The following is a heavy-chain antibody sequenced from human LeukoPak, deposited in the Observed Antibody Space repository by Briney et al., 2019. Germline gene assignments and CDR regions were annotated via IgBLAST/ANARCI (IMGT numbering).Heavy chain of an antibody. CDR2: IYSGGST. Sequence: GGSLRLSCAASGFTVSSNYMSWVRQAPGKGLEWVSVIYSGGSTYYADSVQGRFTISRDNSKNTLYLQMNSLRAEDTAVYYCAREVGATSHFDYWGQGTLVTVSS. D-gene: IGHD1-26*01. CDR1: GFTVSSNY. V-gene: IGHV3-53*01. CDR3: AREVGATSHFDY. J-gene: IGHJ4*02.